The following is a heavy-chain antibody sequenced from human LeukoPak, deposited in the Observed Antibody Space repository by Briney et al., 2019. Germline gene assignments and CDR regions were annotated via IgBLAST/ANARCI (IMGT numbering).Heavy chain of an antibody. D-gene: IGHD1-26*01. Sequence: GGSLRLSCAASGFTLSTHWMHWVRQAPGKGLVWVSRINGDGTTTSYAYSVKGRFTISRVNDKSTLYLEMDSLRAEDTAIYYCARRWYTGTYYYFDLWGQGTLVTVSS. J-gene: IGHJ4*02. CDR1: GFTLSTHW. CDR2: INGDGTTT. CDR3: ARRWYTGTYYYFDL. V-gene: IGHV3-74*01.